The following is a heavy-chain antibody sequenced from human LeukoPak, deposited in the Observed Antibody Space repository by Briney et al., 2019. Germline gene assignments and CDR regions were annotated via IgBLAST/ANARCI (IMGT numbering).Heavy chain of an antibody. V-gene: IGHV3-7*01. CDR1: GFTFSSYW. Sequence: GGSLRLSCAASGFTFSSYWMSWVRQAPGKGLEWVANIKQDGSEKYYVDSVKGRFTISRDNAKNSLYLQMNSLRAEDTAVYYCARGASPMVRRYYYYMDVWGKGTTVTVSS. CDR3: ARGASPMVRRYYYYMDV. CDR2: IKQDGSEK. D-gene: IGHD3-10*01. J-gene: IGHJ6*03.